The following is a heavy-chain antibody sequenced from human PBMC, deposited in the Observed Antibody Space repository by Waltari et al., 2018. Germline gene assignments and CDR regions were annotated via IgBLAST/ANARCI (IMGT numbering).Heavy chain of an antibody. V-gene: IGHV3-23*04. CDR3: AKVDYDYVWGSYRSLDY. CDR2: ISGSGGST. J-gene: IGHJ4*02. D-gene: IGHD3-16*02. Sequence: EVQLVESGGGLVQPGRSLRLSCAASGFTFDDYAMHWVRHAPGKGLEWVSGISGSGGSTYYADSVKGRFTISRDNSKNTLYLQMNSLRAEDTAVYYCAKVDYDYVWGSYRSLDYWGQGTLVTVSS. CDR1: GFTFDDYA.